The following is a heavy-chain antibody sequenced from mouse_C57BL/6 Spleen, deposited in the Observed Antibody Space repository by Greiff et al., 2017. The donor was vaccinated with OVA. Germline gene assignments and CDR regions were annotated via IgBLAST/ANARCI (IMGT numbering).Heavy chain of an antibody. CDR1: GYTFTDYY. Sequence: EVQLQQSGPELVKPGASVKISCKASGYTFTDYYMNWVKQSHGKSLEWIGDINPNNGGTSYNQKFKGKATLTVDKSSSTAYMELRSLTSEDSAVYCCARGPMVDYAMDYWGQGTSVTVSS. D-gene: IGHD1-1*02. J-gene: IGHJ4*01. CDR3: ARGPMVDYAMDY. CDR2: INPNNGGT. V-gene: IGHV1-26*01.